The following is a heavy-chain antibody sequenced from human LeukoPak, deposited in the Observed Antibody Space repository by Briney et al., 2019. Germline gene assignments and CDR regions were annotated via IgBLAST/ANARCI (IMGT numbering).Heavy chain of an antibody. CDR1: GDPISNYY. CDR3: ARTAGWSYGFDY. CDR2: IYYSGST. Sequence: SETLSLTCTVSGDPISNYYWSWIRRPPGKGLEWIAFIYYSGSTNYNPSLKSRVTISEDTSKNRFSLKLSSVTAADTAVYYCARTAGWSYGFDYWGQGTLVTVSS. J-gene: IGHJ4*02. V-gene: IGHV4-59*12. D-gene: IGHD5-18*01.